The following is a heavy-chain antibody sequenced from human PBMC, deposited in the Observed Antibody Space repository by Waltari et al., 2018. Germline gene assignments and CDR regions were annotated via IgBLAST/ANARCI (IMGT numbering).Heavy chain of an antibody. V-gene: IGHV4-59*02. CDR2: IYYTGGA. J-gene: IGHJ4*02. CDR3: ARERTEAWGPKPLEY. CDR1: GGSVSSF. Sequence: QVQLQESGPGLVKPSETLSLPCTVSGGSVSSFWSWIRQPPGKGLEWIGYIYYTGGATYKPSLRSRVTISIDTSKNQISLDLNSVTAADTALYYCARERTEAWGPKPLEYWGQGILVTVSS. D-gene: IGHD7-27*01.